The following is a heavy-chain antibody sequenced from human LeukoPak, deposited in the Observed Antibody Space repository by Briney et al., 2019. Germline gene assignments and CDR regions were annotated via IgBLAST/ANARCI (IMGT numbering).Heavy chain of an antibody. V-gene: IGHV3-66*01. CDR1: GFTFSSYA. CDR3: ARGPGGYYDY. D-gene: IGHD2-15*01. J-gene: IGHJ4*02. Sequence: GGSLRLSCAASGFTFSSYAMHWVRLALGKGLEWVSAIYSGGGAYYADSVKGSFTISRDNSKNTLYLQMNSLRAEDTAVYYCARGPGGYYDYWGQGTLVTVSS. CDR2: IYSGGGA.